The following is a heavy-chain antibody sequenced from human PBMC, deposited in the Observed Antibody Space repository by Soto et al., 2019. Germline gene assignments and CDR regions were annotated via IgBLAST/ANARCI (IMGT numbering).Heavy chain of an antibody. V-gene: IGHV3-7*01. CDR1: GFTFSDYW. J-gene: IGHJ6*02. Sequence: EVQLVDSGGGLVQPGGSLRLSCAASGFTFSDYWMSWVGQSPGKGLEWVANIKQDGSEKDYVASVKGRITISRDNAKNSLYLQMNSLRAEDTAVYYCAREVAAAGHHTGLDVWGQGTTVTVSS. CDR3: AREVAAAGHHTGLDV. CDR2: IKQDGSEK. D-gene: IGHD6-13*01.